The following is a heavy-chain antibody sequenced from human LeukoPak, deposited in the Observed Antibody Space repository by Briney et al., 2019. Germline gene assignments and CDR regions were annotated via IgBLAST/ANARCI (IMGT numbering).Heavy chain of an antibody. V-gene: IGHV3-30*02. CDR2: FGLDGREM. Sequence: GGSLRLSCTVSGFTFTSHGMHWVRQAPGKGLEWVAYFGLDGREMYYADSVKGRFTISRDSSKTTAHLHMNSLKVEDTALYYCARDLIGGWSCDHWGQGTLVTVSS. CDR1: GFTFTSHG. CDR3: ARDLIGGWSCDH. D-gene: IGHD3-16*01. J-gene: IGHJ4*02.